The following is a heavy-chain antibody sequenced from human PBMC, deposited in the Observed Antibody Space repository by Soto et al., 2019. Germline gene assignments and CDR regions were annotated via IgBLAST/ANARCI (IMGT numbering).Heavy chain of an antibody. CDR2: IYYSGST. CDR3: AGTMVAVALPFDY. Sequence: QLQLQDSGPGLVKPSETLSLTCTVSGGSISSSSYYWGWIRQPPGKGLEWIGSIYYSGSTYYNPSLKSRVPLSVYTSKNQFSLKLSSVTAADTAVYYCAGTMVAVALPFDYWGQGTLVTVSS. D-gene: IGHD6-19*01. V-gene: IGHV4-39*01. CDR1: GGSISSSSYY. J-gene: IGHJ4*02.